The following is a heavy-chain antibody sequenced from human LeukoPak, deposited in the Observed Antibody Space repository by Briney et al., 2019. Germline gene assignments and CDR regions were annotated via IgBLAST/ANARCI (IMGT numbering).Heavy chain of an antibody. Sequence: GGSLRLSCAASGFTFDDYAMHWVRQAPGKGLEWVSSISTSNSYIYYADSLTGRFTISRDNAKNSLYLQMNSLRAEDTAVYYCARGYYNVDYFDYWGQGTLVTVSS. CDR3: ARGYYNVDYFDY. CDR1: GFTFDDYA. V-gene: IGHV3-21*04. J-gene: IGHJ4*02. CDR2: ISTSNSYI. D-gene: IGHD3-10*01.